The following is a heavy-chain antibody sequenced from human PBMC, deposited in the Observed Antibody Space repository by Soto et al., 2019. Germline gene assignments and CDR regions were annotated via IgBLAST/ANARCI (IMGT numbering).Heavy chain of an antibody. CDR2: ISSSSSTI. CDR1: GFTFSSYS. D-gene: IGHD5-12*01. CDR3: ARDRTPWTLKPYCGMDV. Sequence: PGGSLRLSCAASGFTFSSYSMNWVRQAPGKGLEWVSYISSSSSTIYYADSVKGRFTISRDNAKNSLYLQMNSLRDEDTAVYYCARDRTPWTLKPYCGMDVWGQGTTVTVSS. V-gene: IGHV3-48*02. J-gene: IGHJ6*02.